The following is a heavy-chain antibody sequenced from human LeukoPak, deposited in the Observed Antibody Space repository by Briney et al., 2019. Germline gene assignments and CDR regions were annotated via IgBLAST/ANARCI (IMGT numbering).Heavy chain of an antibody. D-gene: IGHD1-1*01. Sequence: SETLSLTCTVSGGSISSSSYYWGWIRQPPGKGLEWIGSIYYSGNTYYNPSLKSRVTISVDTSKNQFSLKLSSVTAADTAVYYCAREKLQLERRYFDYWGQGTLVTVSS. CDR3: AREKLQLERRYFDY. V-gene: IGHV4-39*07. CDR2: IYYSGNT. J-gene: IGHJ4*02. CDR1: GGSISSSSYY.